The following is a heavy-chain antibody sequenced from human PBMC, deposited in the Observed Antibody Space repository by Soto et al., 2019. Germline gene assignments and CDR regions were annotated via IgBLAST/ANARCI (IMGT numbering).Heavy chain of an antibody. CDR3: ARAPVGLDTISYFDY. J-gene: IGHJ4*02. D-gene: IGHD3-3*01. CDR1: GDSVSSVGFH. Sequence: SETLSLTCTVSGDSVSSVGFHWAWLRRPPGKGLEWIGYIYNGGSTYYRPSLESRMHVSLDATRNHYSLRLTSVTAADTAVYFCARAPVGLDTISYFDYWGQGKLVTVSS. CDR2: IYNGGST. V-gene: IGHV4-30-4*01.